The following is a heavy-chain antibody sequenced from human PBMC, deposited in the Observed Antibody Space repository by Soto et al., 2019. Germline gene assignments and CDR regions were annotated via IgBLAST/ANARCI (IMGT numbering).Heavy chain of an antibody. D-gene: IGHD3-10*01. Sequence: EVQLVESGGGLVKPGGSLRLSCAASGFTFSNAWMSWVRQAPGKGLEWVGRIKSKTDGGTTDYAAPVKGRFSISRDDSKNTLYLQMNSLKTEDTAVYYCTCYYGSGSREASRWGQGTLVTVSS. V-gene: IGHV3-15*01. CDR3: TCYYGSGSREASR. CDR1: GFTFSNAW. J-gene: IGHJ4*02. CDR2: IKSKTDGGTT.